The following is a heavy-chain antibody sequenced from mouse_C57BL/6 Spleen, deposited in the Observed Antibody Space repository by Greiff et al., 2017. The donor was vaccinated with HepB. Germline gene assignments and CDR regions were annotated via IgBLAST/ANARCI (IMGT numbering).Heavy chain of an antibody. CDR3: ARDGRNYNYYAMDY. V-gene: IGHV5-17*01. CDR1: GFTFSDYG. CDR2: ISSGSSTI. D-gene: IGHD2-1*01. J-gene: IGHJ4*01. Sequence: EVKLMESGGGLVKPGGSLKLSCAASGFTFSDYGMHWVRQAPEKGLEWVAYISSGSSTIYYADTVKGRFTISRDNAKNTLFLQMTSLRSEDTAMYYCARDGRNYNYYAMDYWGQGTSVTVSS.